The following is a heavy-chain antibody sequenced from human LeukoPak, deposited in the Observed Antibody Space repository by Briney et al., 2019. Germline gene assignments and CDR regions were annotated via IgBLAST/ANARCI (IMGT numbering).Heavy chain of an antibody. V-gene: IGHV3-7*01. CDR3: AKGAKRLGYCSGGTCYSNYDYYYMDV. D-gene: IGHD2-15*01. CDR2: IKQDGSQK. J-gene: IGHJ6*03. CDR1: GFTLSSYW. Sequence: GGSLRLSCAASGFTLSSYWMSWVRQAPGKGLEWVANIKQDGSQKNYVDSVKGRFTISRDNSKNTLYLQMNSLRAEDTAVYYCAKGAKRLGYCSGGTCYSNYDYYYMDVWGKGTTVTVSS.